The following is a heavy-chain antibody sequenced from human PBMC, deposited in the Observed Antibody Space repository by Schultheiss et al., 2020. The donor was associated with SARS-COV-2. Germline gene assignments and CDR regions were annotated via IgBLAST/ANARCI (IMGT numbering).Heavy chain of an antibody. CDR2: ISGSGGRT. CDR3: ARDYDFWSGYYASTQKDY. J-gene: IGHJ4*02. Sequence: GGPLRLSCAASGFTFSSYDMSWVRQAPGKGLEWVSTISGSGGRTYFADSVKGRFTISRDNAKNSLYLQMNSLRAKDTAVYYCARDYDFWSGYYASTQKDYRSQGALVTVSS. D-gene: IGHD3-3*01. CDR1: GFTFSSYD. V-gene: IGHV3-23*01.